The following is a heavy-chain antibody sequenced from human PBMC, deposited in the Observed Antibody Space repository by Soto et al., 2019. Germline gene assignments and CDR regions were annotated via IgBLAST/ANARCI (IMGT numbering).Heavy chain of an antibody. V-gene: IGHV1-69*04. J-gene: IGHJ6*02. CDR2: IIPILGIA. D-gene: IGHD3-22*01. Sequence: SVKVSCKASGGTFSSYTISWVRQAPGQGLEWMGRIIPILGIANYAQKFQGRVTITADKSTSTAYMELSSLRSEGTAVYYCARDRGDDSSCYYYPYYYYGIDVWGQGTTVTVSS. CDR1: GGTFSSYT. CDR3: ARDRGDDSSCYYYPYYYYGIDV.